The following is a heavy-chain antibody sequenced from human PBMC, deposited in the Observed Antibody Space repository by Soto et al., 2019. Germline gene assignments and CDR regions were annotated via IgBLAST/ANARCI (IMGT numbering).Heavy chain of an antibody. CDR1: GGSISSGGYS. Sequence: QLQLQESGSGLVKPSQTLSLTCAVSGGSISSGGYSWSWIRQPPGKGLEWIGYIYHSGSTYYNPSLKSRVTLSVDRSKNQFSLKLSSVTAADTAVYYCARGGDVDQLRRQEGWFDPWGQGTLVTVSS. J-gene: IGHJ5*02. V-gene: IGHV4-30-2*01. D-gene: IGHD2-2*01. CDR3: ARGGDVDQLRRQEGWFDP. CDR2: IYHSGST.